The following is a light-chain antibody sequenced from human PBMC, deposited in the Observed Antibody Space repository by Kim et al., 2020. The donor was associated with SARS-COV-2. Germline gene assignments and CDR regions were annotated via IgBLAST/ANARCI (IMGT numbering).Light chain of an antibody. CDR2: AAS. V-gene: IGKV1-27*01. Sequence: DFQMTQSPSSLSASVGDRVTITCRASQAIANYLAWYQQKPGKVPKLLIYAASTLQSGVPSRFSGRASGTDFTLTITSLQPEDVAVYYCQKYNNAPLTFGGGTKLEI. CDR1: QAIANY. CDR3: QKYNNAPLT. J-gene: IGKJ4*01.